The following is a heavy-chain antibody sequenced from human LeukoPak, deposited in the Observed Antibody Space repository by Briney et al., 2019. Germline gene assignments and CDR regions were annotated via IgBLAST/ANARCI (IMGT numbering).Heavy chain of an antibody. J-gene: IGHJ4*02. Sequence: SETLSLTCAVYGGSFSGYYWSWIRQPPGKGLEWIGEINHSGSTNYNPSLKSRVTISVDTSKNQFSLKLSSVTAADTAVYYCARGHCSSTSCYVVDYWGQGTLVTVS. V-gene: IGHV4-34*01. CDR3: ARGHCSSTSCYVVDY. CDR1: GGSFSGYY. D-gene: IGHD2-2*01. CDR2: INHSGST.